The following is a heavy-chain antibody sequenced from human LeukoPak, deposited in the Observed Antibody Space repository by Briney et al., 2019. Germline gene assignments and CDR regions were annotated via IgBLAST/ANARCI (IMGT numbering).Heavy chain of an antibody. CDR3: ARPQWLAPYDAFDI. CDR2: IYPGDSDT. D-gene: IGHD6-19*01. V-gene: IGHV5-51*01. J-gene: IGHJ3*02. Sequence: GALLQISCDCAGSIFTSYWIGGGRQLPGKGVEWMGIIYPGDSDTRYSPSFQGQVTISADKSIATAYLQCSILKASDTAIYYCARPQWLAPYDAFDIWGQGTMVTVSS. CDR1: GSIFTSYW.